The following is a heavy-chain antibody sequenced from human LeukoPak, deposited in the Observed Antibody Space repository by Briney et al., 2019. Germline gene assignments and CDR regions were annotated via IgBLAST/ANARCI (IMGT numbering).Heavy chain of an antibody. V-gene: IGHV3-53*01. J-gene: IGHJ4*02. Sequence: GGSLRLSCAVSGYIVSGKYMGWVRQAPGKGLEYLSVIYSGGSTYYIDSVKGRFTISRDNSKNTLYLQMNSLRVEDTAVYYCVTPGPTVTGGFEYWGQGTLVTVSS. CDR1: GYIVSGKY. CDR2: IYSGGST. D-gene: IGHD4-17*01. CDR3: VTPGPTVTGGFEY.